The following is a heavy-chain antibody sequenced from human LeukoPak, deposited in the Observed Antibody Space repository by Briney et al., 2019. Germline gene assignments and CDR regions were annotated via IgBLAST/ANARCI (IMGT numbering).Heavy chain of an antibody. CDR3: ARGAYDSSGYYYGHFDY. CDR1: GYSFTSYW. D-gene: IGHD3-22*01. Sequence: KPGESLKISCKGSGYSFTSYWIGWVRQVPGKGLEWMGIIYPGDSDTRYSPSFQGQVTISADKSISTAYLQWSSLKASDTAMYYCARGAYDSSGYYYGHFDYWGREPWSPSPQ. V-gene: IGHV5-51*01. J-gene: IGHJ4*02. CDR2: IYPGDSDT.